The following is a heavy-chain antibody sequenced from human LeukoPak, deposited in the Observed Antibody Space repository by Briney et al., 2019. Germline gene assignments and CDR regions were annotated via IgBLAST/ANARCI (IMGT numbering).Heavy chain of an antibody. CDR2: ISSSGSTI. D-gene: IGHD2/OR15-2a*01. J-gene: IGHJ4*02. CDR3: ARENKPKAIDY. V-gene: IGHV3-48*03. CDR1: GFTFSSYE. Sequence: GGSLRLSCAASGFTFSSYEMNWVRQAPGKGLEWVSYISSSGSTIYYADSVKGRFAISRDNAKNSLYLQMNSLRAEDTAVYYCARENKPKAIDYWGQGTLVTVSS.